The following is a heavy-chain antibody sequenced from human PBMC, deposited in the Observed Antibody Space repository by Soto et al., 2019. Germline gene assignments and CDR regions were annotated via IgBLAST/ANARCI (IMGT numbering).Heavy chain of an antibody. J-gene: IGHJ6*02. D-gene: IGHD3-3*01. V-gene: IGHV4-34*01. Sequence: SETLSLTCAVYGGSFSGYYWSWIRQPPGKGLEWIGEINHSGSTNYNPSLKSRVTISVDTSKNQFSLKLSSVTAADTAVYYCASHQGGFLEWWYAYGTDVWGQGTMVTVSS. CDR3: ASHQGGFLEWWYAYGTDV. CDR1: GGSFSGYY. CDR2: INHSGST.